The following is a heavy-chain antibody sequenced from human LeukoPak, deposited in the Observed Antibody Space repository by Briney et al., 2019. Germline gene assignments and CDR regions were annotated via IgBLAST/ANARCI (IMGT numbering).Heavy chain of an antibody. CDR2: IIPILGTA. Sequence: SVKVSCKASGGTFSSYAISWVRQAPGQGLEWMGGIIPILGTANYAQKFQGRVTITADESTSTAYMELSSLRSEDTAVYYCARVPPIAAAGNYYYYMDVWGKGTTVTVSS. J-gene: IGHJ6*03. CDR3: ARVPPIAAAGNYYYYMDV. V-gene: IGHV1-69*13. D-gene: IGHD6-13*01. CDR1: GGTFSSYA.